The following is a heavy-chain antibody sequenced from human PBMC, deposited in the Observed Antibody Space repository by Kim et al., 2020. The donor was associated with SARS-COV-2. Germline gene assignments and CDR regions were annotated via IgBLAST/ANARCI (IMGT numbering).Heavy chain of an antibody. D-gene: IGHD3-16*01. CDR1: GFTFSSYA. CDR2: ISHDGKTQ. V-gene: IGHV3-30*04. CDR3: ARAYVDVRFDY. Sequence: GGSLRLSCAASGFTFSSYALHWVRQAPGKGPDWVAVISHDGKTQYYGDSAKGRFTISRDNSKNTLYLQMDRLRLDDTAIYYCARAYVDVRFDYWGQGTLVTVSS. J-gene: IGHJ4*02.